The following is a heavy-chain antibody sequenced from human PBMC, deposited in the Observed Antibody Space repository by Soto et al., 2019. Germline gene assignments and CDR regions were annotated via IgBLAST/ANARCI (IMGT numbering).Heavy chain of an antibody. Sequence: QVQLVQSGAEVKKPGASVKVSCKASGYTFTSYAMHWVRQAPGQRLEWMGWINAGNGNTKYSQKFQGRVTITRDTSARKEYMELSRLRSEDTDLYYCARDVEYYDILVPDGWFAPWGQGNLVTVSS. D-gene: IGHD3-9*01. J-gene: IGHJ5*02. V-gene: IGHV1-3*01. CDR3: ARDVEYYDILVPDGWFAP. CDR2: INAGNGNT. CDR1: GYTFTSYA.